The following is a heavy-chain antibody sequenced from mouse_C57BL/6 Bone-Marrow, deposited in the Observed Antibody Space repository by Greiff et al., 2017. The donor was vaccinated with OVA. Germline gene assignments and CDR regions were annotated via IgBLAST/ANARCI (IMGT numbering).Heavy chain of an antibody. CDR1: GFTFSDFY. D-gene: IGHD4-1*01. CDR3: ARDGISNWDGGAMDY. Sequence: DVKLVESGGGLVQSGRSLRLSCATSGFTFSDFYMEWVRQAPGKGLEWIAASRNKANDYTTEYSASVKGRFIVSRDTSQSILYLPMNALRAEDTAIYYCARDGISNWDGGAMDYWGQGTSVTVSS. CDR2: SRNKANDYTT. V-gene: IGHV7-1*01. J-gene: IGHJ4*01.